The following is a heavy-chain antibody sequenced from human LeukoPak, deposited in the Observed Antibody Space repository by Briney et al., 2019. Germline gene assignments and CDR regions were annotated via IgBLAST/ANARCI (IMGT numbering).Heavy chain of an antibody. V-gene: IGHV4-59*01. CDR2: IYYSGST. J-gene: IGHJ5*02. CDR1: GGSISSYY. Sequence: SETLSLTCTVSGGSISSYYWSWIRQPPGKGLEWIGYIYYSGSTNYNPSLKSRVTISVDTSKNQFSLKLTSVTAADTAVYYCARGIRIAVAGAWWFDPWGQGTLVTVSS. CDR3: ARGIRIAVAGAWWFDP. D-gene: IGHD6-19*01.